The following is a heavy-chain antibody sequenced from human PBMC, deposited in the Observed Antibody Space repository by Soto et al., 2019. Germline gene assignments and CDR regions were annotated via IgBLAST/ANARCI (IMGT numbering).Heavy chain of an antibody. J-gene: IGHJ6*02. Sequence: SETLSLTCAVSGYSIASGYYWAWIRQSPGKGLEWIGCIYHAGSVYYNPSLNSRVAVSLDTSKKHLSLKLTSVTAADTAVYYCARTFDYYGMDVWGQGTTVTVSS. CDR1: GYSIASGYY. CDR3: ARTFDYYGMDV. V-gene: IGHV4-38-2*01. CDR2: IYHAGSV.